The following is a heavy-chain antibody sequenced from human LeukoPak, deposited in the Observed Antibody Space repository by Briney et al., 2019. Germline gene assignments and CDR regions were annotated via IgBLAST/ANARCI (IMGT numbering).Heavy chain of an antibody. Sequence: GGSLRLSCAASGFSLSIYDMVWVRQAPGKGLEWIASTGLSSSYIGYADSVKGLFTISRDNGENSVYLQMNSLRAEDTAVYFCTRERSYCSGATCSLDLWGQGTLVTVSS. CDR2: TGLSSSYI. CDR3: TRERSYCSGATCSLDL. D-gene: IGHD2-15*01. J-gene: IGHJ5*02. CDR1: GFSLSIYD. V-gene: IGHV3-21*01.